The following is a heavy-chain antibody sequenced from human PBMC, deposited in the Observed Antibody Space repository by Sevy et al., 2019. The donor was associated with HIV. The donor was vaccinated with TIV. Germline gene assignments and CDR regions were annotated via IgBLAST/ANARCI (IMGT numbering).Heavy chain of an antibody. J-gene: IGHJ4*02. Sequence: GGSLRLSCAASGFTFSNYAMHWVRQAPGKGLEWVSLISYDGSVTYYADSVKGRFTISRDISKNTLYLQMNSLRTEDTAVYYCARGGAVPGLDYWGQGALVTVSS. CDR2: ISYDGSVT. CDR3: ARGGAVPGLDY. CDR1: GFTFSNYA. D-gene: IGHD6-19*01. V-gene: IGHV3-30*04.